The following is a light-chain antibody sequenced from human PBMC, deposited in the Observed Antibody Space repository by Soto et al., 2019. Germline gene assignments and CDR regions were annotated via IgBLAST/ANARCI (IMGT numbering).Light chain of an antibody. CDR1: QGIRSW. Sequence: QMTQSPSSVTASLLDIFTIGCRASQGIRSWLAWYQQKPGKAPKFLIYAASGLQSGVPSRFSGSGSGTDFTLTISRLQPEDSATYYCQQANSLPLTFGGGTKVDIK. V-gene: IGKV1-12*01. J-gene: IGKJ4*01. CDR3: QQANSLPLT. CDR2: AAS.